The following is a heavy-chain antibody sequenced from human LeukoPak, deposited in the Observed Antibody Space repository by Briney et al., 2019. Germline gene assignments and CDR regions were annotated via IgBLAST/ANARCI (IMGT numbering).Heavy chain of an antibody. CDR1: GGSISSSSYY. J-gene: IGHJ3*02. D-gene: IGHD7-27*01. CDR2: IYYSGST. Sequence: SETLSLTCTVSGGSISSSSYYWGWIRQPPGKGLEWIGSIYYSGSTYYNPSLKSRVTISVDTSKNQFSLKLSSVTAADTAVYYCARDGNWGWAFDIWGQGTMVTVSS. V-gene: IGHV4-39*07. CDR3: ARDGNWGWAFDI.